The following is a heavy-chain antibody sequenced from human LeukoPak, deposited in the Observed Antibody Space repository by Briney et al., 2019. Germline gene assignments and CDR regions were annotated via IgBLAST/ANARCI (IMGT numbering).Heavy chain of an antibody. CDR2: IIPIFGTA. CDR3: ASGYYYGSGSYVY. D-gene: IGHD3-10*01. V-gene: IGHV1-69*05. Sequence: SVKVSCKASGGTFSSYAISWVRQAPGQGLEWMGRIIPIFGTANYAQMFQGRVTITTDESTSTAYMELSSLRSEDTAVYYCASGYYYGSGSYVYWGQGTLVTVSS. J-gene: IGHJ4*02. CDR1: GGTFSSYA.